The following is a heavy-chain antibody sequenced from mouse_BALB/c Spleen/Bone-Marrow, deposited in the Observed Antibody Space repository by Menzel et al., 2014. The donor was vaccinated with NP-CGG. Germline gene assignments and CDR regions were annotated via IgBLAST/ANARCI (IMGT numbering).Heavy chain of an antibody. CDR1: GHTFTDYW. CDR3: ARSDYRFDPLPY. Sequence: DQLQQSGAELVMPGASVKMSCKASGHTFTDYWMHWVKQRPGQGLEWIGAIDTSDSYTSYNQKFKGKATLTVDESSSTAYMQLSSLTSEDSAVYYCARSDYRFDPLPYWGQGTLVTVSA. CDR2: IDTSDSYT. D-gene: IGHD2-14*01. J-gene: IGHJ3*01. V-gene: IGHV1-69*01.